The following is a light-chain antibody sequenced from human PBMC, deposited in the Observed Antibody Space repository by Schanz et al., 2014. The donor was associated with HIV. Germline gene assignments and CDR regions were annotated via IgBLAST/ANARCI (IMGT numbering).Light chain of an antibody. V-gene: IGKV1-39*01. CDR2: AAS. Sequence: DIQMTQSPYSLSASVRDRVTVTCRSSQIISTYLNWYQQRPGRAPKLLIYAASTLESGVPSRFNGSGSGTDFTLTISSLQAEDSATYYCQQSYSAPFTFGGGTKVEI. CDR1: QIISTY. CDR3: QQSYSAPFT. J-gene: IGKJ4*01.